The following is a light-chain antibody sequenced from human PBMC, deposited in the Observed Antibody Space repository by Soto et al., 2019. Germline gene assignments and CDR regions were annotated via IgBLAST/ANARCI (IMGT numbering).Light chain of an antibody. Sequence: DFQMTQSPLTLPASVDDRVTITCRASQSISSWLAWYQQKPGKAPKPLIYDASSLESGVPSRFSGRGSGTEFTLTISSLQPDDCATYYCHQYNSYWTFGQGTKVDVK. CDR3: HQYNSYWT. CDR1: QSISSW. CDR2: DAS. V-gene: IGKV1-5*01. J-gene: IGKJ1*01.